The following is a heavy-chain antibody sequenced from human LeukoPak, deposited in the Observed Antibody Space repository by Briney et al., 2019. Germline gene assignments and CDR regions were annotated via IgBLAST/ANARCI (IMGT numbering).Heavy chain of an antibody. Sequence: QTLALTYAIWGDSVSSNSPAGNWIRQSRSGGLGWLVTSYCSSKWHHDFPVTVKSRTTINPDTSKNQFSLQLTSVTPEDTAVYYCARYVKYSSSSSGMDVWGQGTTVTVSS. CDR2: SYCSSKWHH. J-gene: IGHJ6*02. CDR1: GDSVSSNSPA. CDR3: ARYVKYSSSSSGMDV. V-gene: IGHV6-1*01. D-gene: IGHD6-6*01.